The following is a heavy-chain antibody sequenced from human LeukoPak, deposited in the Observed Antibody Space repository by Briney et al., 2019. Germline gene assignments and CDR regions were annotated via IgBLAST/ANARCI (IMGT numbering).Heavy chain of an antibody. CDR1: GYTFTGYY. Sequence: GASVKVSCKASGYTFTGYYMHWVRQAPGQGLEWMGWINPNSGGTNYAQKFQGWVTMTRDTSISTAYMELSRLRSDDTAVYYCARIEYSGPRDFDYWGQGTLVTVSS. D-gene: IGHD1-26*01. V-gene: IGHV1-2*04. CDR2: INPNSGGT. CDR3: ARIEYSGPRDFDY. J-gene: IGHJ4*02.